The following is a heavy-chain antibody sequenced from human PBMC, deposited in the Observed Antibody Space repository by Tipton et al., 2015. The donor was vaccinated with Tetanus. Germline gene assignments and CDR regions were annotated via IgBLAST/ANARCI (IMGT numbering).Heavy chain of an antibody. Sequence: TLSLTCAVYGGSFSGYYWSWIRQPPGKGLEWIGEINHSGSTNYNPSLKSRVTISVDTSKNQFSPKLSSVTAADTAVYYCARGGVLDAFDIWGQGTMVTVSS. D-gene: IGHD3-10*01. V-gene: IGHV4-34*01. J-gene: IGHJ3*02. CDR3: ARGGVLDAFDI. CDR2: INHSGST. CDR1: GGSFSGYY.